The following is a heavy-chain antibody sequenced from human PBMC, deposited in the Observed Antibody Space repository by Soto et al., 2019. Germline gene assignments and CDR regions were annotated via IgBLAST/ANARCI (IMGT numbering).Heavy chain of an antibody. CDR1: GHTLWNYG. CDR2: ISPYNDIT. J-gene: IGHJ6*02. V-gene: IGHV1-18*01. CDR3: ARLRTSCYHTHFYQGMDV. D-gene: IGHD3-22*01. Sequence: QVQFEQSGVEVKKPGASVKVTCKASGHTLWNYGISWVRQAPGQGLEWMGWISPYNDITNYAQKFQGRVPMNTNKSTSTAYMELRILSSDDPAVYYCARLRTSCYHTHFYQGMDVWGQGTTVTVSS.